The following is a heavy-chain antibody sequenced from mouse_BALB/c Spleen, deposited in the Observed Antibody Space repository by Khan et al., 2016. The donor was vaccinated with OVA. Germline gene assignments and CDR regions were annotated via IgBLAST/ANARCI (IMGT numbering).Heavy chain of an antibody. CDR1: GYTFTTAG. CDR3: ARGGAAYYRYDGGAMDY. Sequence: QVQLVQSGPELKKPGETVRISCKASGYTFTTAGMQWVQKMPGKGLKWIGWINTHSGVPKYAEDFKGRFAFSLETSASTAYLQITNLKTEDTATYFCARGGAAYYRYDGGAMDYWGQGTSVTVSS. CDR2: INTHSGVP. J-gene: IGHJ4*01. D-gene: IGHD2-14*01. V-gene: IGHV9-4*02.